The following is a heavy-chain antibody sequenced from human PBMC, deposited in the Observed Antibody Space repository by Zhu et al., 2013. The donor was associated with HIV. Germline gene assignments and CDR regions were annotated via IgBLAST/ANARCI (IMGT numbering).Heavy chain of an antibody. V-gene: IGHV4-38-2*02. CDR3: ARVGCGGDCYLNRWFDP. Sequence: QVQLQESGPGLVKPSETLSLTCTVSGYSISSGYYWGWIRQPPGKGLEWIGSIYHSGSTYYNPSLKSRVTISVDTSKNQFSLKLSSVTAADTAVYYCARVGCGGDCYLNRWFDPWGQGTLVTVSS. CDR2: IYHSGST. D-gene: IGHD2-21*02. J-gene: IGHJ5*02. CDR1: GYSISSGYY.